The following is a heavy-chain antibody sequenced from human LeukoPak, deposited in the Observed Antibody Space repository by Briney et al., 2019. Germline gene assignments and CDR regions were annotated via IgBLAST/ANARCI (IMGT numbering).Heavy chain of an antibody. V-gene: IGHV4-38-2*02. CDR2: IYHSGST. D-gene: IGHD5-12*01. CDR1: GYSISSGYY. CDR3: ACATQWLRRGLDY. Sequence: PSETLSLTCTVSGYSISSGYYWGWIRQPPGKGLEWIGSIYHSGSTYYNPSLKSRVTIPVDTSKNQFSLKLSSVTAADTAVYYCACATQWLRRGLDYWGQGTLVTVSS. J-gene: IGHJ4*02.